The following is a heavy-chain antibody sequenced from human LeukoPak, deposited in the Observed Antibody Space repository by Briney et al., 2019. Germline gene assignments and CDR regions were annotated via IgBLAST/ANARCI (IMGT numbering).Heavy chain of an antibody. CDR2: IYSGGST. D-gene: IGHD7-27*01. V-gene: IGHV3-53*01. CDR3: AKDGNWARFEN. Sequence: GGSLRLSCAASGFTVSSNYMSWVRQAPGKGLEWVSVIYSGGSTYYADSVKGRFTISRDNSKNTLDLQMNSTRAEDTAAYYCAKDGNWARFENWGQGTLVTVSS. CDR1: GFTVSSNY. J-gene: IGHJ4*02.